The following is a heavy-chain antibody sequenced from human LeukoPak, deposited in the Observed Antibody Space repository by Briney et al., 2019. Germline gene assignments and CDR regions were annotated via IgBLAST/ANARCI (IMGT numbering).Heavy chain of an antibody. CDR3: ARGITMVRGVPYYYYMDV. D-gene: IGHD3-10*01. V-gene: IGHV4-34*01. Sequence: PSETLSLTCAVYGGSFSGYYWSWIRQPPGKGLEWIGEINHSGSTNYNPSLKSRVTISVDTSKTQFSLKLRSVTAADTAVYYCARGITMVRGVPYYYYMDVWGKGTTVTISS. CDR1: GGSFSGYY. CDR2: INHSGST. J-gene: IGHJ6*03.